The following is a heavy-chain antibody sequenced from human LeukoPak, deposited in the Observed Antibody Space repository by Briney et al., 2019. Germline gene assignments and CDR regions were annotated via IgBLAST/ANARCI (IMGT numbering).Heavy chain of an antibody. CDR3: ASGGAGIAAAP. V-gene: IGHV4-59*01. Sequence: SETLSLTCTVSGGSISSYYWSWIRQPPGKGLEWIGYIYCSGSTNYHPSLKSRVTISVDTSKNQFSLKLTSVTAADTAIYYCASGGAGIAAAPWGQGTMVTVSS. D-gene: IGHD6-13*01. J-gene: IGHJ3*01. CDR1: GGSISSYY. CDR2: IYCSGST.